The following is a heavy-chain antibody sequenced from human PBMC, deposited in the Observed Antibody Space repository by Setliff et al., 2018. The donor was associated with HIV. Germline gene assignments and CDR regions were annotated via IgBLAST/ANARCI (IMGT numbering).Heavy chain of an antibody. J-gene: IGHJ5*02. D-gene: IGHD3-22*01. V-gene: IGHV4-31*03. CDR1: GDSINSGGYH. CDR3: ARELRRFDTSDTAPHNWFDP. CDR2: ISYIGYT. Sequence: SETLSLTCTVSGDSINSGGYHWTWIRQHPGKSLEWIGYISYIGYTYYNPALKSRLTISLYTSKNQFSLKLSSATAADTAVYYCARELRRFDTSDTAPHNWFDPWGQGTLVTVS.